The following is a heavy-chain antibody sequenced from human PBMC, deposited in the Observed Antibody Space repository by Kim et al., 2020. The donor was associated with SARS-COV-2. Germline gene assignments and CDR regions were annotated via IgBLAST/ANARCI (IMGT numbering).Heavy chain of an antibody. CDR3: ARESRSGAVGGTYYFDY. CDR1: GGSFSGYY. Sequence: SETLSLTCAVYGGSFSGYYWSWIRQPPGKGLEWIGEINHSGSTNYNPSLKSRVTISVDTSKNQFSLKLSSVTAADTAVYYCARESRSGAVGGTYYFDYWGQGTLVTVSS. J-gene: IGHJ4*02. CDR2: INHSGST. V-gene: IGHV4-34*01. D-gene: IGHD6-19*01.